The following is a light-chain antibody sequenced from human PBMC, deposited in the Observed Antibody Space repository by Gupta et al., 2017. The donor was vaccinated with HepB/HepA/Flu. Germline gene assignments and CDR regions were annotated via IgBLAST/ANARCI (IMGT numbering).Light chain of an antibody. Sequence: SALPQPASVSGSPGQSITISCTGTSSDVGGYNYVSWYQQHPGKAPKLMIYDVSNRPAGVSNRFSGSKSGNTASLTISGRQEEDEADYYCSSDTSSILYVFGTGTKVTVL. CDR3: SSDTSSILYV. V-gene: IGLV2-14*03. J-gene: IGLJ1*01. CDR1: SSDVGGYNY. CDR2: DVS.